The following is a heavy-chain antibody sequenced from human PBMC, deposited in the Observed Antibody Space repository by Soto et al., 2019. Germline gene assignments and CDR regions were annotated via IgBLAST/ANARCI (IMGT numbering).Heavy chain of an antibody. Sequence: PSETLSLTCTVSGGSISSYYWSWIRQPPGKGLEWIGYIYYSGSTNYNPSLKSRVTISVDTSKNQFSLKLSSVTAADTAVYYCARGQGYSSSWYPNWFDPWGQGTLVTVSS. J-gene: IGHJ5*02. CDR2: IYYSGST. CDR3: ARGQGYSSSWYPNWFDP. D-gene: IGHD6-13*01. V-gene: IGHV4-59*01. CDR1: GGSISSYY.